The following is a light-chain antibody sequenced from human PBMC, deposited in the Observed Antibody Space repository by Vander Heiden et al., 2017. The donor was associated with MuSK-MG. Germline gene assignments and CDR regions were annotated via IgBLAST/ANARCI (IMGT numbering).Light chain of an antibody. J-gene: IGKJ3*01. V-gene: IGKV1-39*01. Sequence: DIQMTQSPSSLSASVGDRATITCRASQSISSYLNWYQQKPGKAPKLLIYAASSLQSGVPSRFSGSGSGTDFTLTISSLQPEDFATYYCQQSYSTLTFGPGTKVXIK. CDR3: QQSYSTLT. CDR1: QSISSY. CDR2: AAS.